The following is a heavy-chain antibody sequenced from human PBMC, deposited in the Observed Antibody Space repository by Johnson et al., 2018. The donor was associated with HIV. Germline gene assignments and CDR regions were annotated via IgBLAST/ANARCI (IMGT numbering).Heavy chain of an antibody. CDR2: ISYHGSDT. Sequence: VESGGGLVQPGGSLRLSCAASGFTFSSYAMHWVRQAPGKGLEWVTLISYHGSDTYYADSVQGRFTISRDNSRNMVYLEMNSLRTEDTAVYYCARGLKGAFDIWGQGTRVTVSA. J-gene: IGHJ3*02. V-gene: IGHV3-30*04. CDR3: ARGLKGAFDI. CDR1: GFTFSSYA.